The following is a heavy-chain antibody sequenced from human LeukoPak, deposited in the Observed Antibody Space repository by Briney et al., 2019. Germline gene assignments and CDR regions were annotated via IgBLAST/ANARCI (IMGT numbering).Heavy chain of an antibody. CDR2: MNPNSGNT. J-gene: IGHJ6*03. Sequence: ASVKVSCKASGYTFTSYDINWVRQATGQGLEWMGWMNPNSGNTGYARKFQGRVTMTRNTSISTAYMELSSLRSEDTAVYYCARTDYDYAWGSYRYYYYYMDVWGKGTTVTVSS. D-gene: IGHD3-16*02. V-gene: IGHV1-8*01. CDR1: GYTFTSYD. CDR3: ARTDYDYAWGSYRYYYYYMDV.